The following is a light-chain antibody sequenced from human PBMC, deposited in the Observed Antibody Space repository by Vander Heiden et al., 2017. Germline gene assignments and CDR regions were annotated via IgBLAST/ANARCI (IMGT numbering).Light chain of an antibody. CDR2: NAS. Sequence: DIHMTQSPPSLSASVGPTVTIACRASQSISKSLHWYQQKLEKAPNLLIYNASTLQSGVPARFSGSGSGTDFTLTISSLQPEDFAIYYCQQSYGPPLTFGGGTKVEIK. V-gene: IGKV1-39*01. CDR1: QSISKS. CDR3: QQSYGPPLT. J-gene: IGKJ4*01.